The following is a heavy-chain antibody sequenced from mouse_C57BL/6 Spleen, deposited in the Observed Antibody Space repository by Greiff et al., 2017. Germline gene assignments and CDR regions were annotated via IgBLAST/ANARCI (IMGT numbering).Heavy chain of an antibody. D-gene: IGHD1-1*01. J-gene: IGHJ1*03. CDR1: GYAFSSYW. V-gene: IGHV1-80*01. CDR3: ARGDYYGSRGPLSFDV. Sequence: QVQLQQSGAELVKPGASVKISCKASGYAFSSYWMNWVKQRPGKGLAWIGQIYPGDGDTNYNGKFKGKATLTADKSSSTAYMQLSSLTSEDSAVYFGARGDYYGSRGPLSFDVWGTGTTVTVSS. CDR2: IYPGDGDT.